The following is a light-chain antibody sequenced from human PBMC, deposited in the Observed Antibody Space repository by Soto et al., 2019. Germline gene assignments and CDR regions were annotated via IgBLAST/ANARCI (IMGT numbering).Light chain of an antibody. V-gene: IGKV2-28*01. CDR2: LGS. CDR1: QSLLHTNGYHY. Sequence: DVVLTQSPLSLPVTPGEPASISCRSSQSLLHTNGYHYLAWYLQRPGQSPQLLIYLGSNRASGVHDRFSGSGSGTDFTLKISRVEADDIGVYYCMQALQSWTFGQGTKVEIK. J-gene: IGKJ1*01. CDR3: MQALQSWT.